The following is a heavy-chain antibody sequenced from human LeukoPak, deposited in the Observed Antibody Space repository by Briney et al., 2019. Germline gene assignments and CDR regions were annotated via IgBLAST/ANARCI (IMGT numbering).Heavy chain of an antibody. CDR1: GFTFNNYG. CDR3: ARDYRARLDY. V-gene: IGHV3-30*02. Sequence: GGSLRLSCAASGFTFNNYGMHWVRQAPGKGLEWVAFIRYNGNNQYYADSVKGRFTISRDNSKNTLYLQMNSLKGDDTAVYYCARDYRARLDYWGQGTLVTVSS. CDR2: IRYNGNNQ. J-gene: IGHJ4*02.